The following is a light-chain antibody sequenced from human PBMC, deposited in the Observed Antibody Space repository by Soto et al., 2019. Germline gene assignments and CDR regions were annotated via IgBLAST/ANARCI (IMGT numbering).Light chain of an antibody. V-gene: IGLV2-14*01. J-gene: IGLJ1*01. CDR1: SSDVSGFNF. CDR2: EVN. CDR3: STYTGSSTYV. Sequence: QSALTQPASVSGSPGQSITISCTGTSSDVSGFNFVSWYQQHPGKAPKLMIFEVNNRPSGISNRFSGSKSGDTASLTISGLQAEDEAEYYCSTYTGSSTYVVGAGTKVTVL.